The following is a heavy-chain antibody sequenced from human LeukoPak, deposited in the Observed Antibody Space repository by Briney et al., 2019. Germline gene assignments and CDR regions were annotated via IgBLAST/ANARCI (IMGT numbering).Heavy chain of an antibody. V-gene: IGHV4-34*01. Sequence: SETLSLTCAVYGGSFSGYYWSWIRQPPGKGLEWIGEINHRGSTNYNPSLKSRVTISVDTSKNQFSLKLSSVTAADTAVYYCARGLRLGELSLSIFDYWGQGTLVTVSS. CDR1: GGSFSGYY. J-gene: IGHJ4*02. D-gene: IGHD3-16*02. CDR2: INHRGST. CDR3: ARGLRLGELSLSIFDY.